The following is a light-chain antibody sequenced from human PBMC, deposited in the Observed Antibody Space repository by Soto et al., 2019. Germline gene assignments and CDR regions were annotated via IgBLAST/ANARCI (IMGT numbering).Light chain of an antibody. CDR2: GAS. Sequence: EIVLTQSPGTLSLSPGERAPLSCRASQSVSSSYLAWYQQNPGQAPRLLIIGASERVTTIPARFSGSGSGTEFTLSISSLQSDDFAVYYCQQYNTWPWTFGQGTKVDIK. V-gene: IGKV3-15*01. J-gene: IGKJ1*01. CDR1: QSVSSSY. CDR3: QQYNTWPWT.